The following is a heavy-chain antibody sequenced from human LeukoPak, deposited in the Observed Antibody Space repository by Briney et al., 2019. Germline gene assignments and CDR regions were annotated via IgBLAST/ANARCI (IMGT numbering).Heavy chain of an antibody. Sequence: ASVKVSCKASGYTYANHGISWVRQAPGQGLEWMGWISVYNGNTNYAQKLQGRVTMTTDTSTSTAYMELRSLRSDDTAVYYCARAGDDHYGEFPSGYWGQGTLVTVSS. V-gene: IGHV1-18*01. CDR3: ARAGDDHYGEFPSGY. CDR2: ISVYNGNT. J-gene: IGHJ4*02. D-gene: IGHD3-10*01. CDR1: GYTYANHG.